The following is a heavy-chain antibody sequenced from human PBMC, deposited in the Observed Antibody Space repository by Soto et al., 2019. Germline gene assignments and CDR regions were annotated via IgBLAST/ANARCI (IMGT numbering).Heavy chain of an antibody. D-gene: IGHD3-10*01. CDR3: ARDYVWFGELHYFDY. J-gene: IGHJ4*02. CDR2: IYYSGST. V-gene: IGHV4-59*01. Sequence: SETLSLTCTVSGGSISSYYWSLIRQPPGKGLEWIGYIYYSGSTNYNPSLKSRVTISVDTSKNQFSLKLSSVAAADTAVYYCARDYVWFGELHYFDYWGQGTLVTVSS. CDR1: GGSISSYY.